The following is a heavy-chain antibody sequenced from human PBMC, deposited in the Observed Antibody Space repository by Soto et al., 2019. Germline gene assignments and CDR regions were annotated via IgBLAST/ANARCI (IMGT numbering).Heavy chain of an antibody. CDR1: GGSISSGGYS. CDR3: ARAYCGGDCPFGMDV. CDR2: IYHSGST. Sequence: SETLSLTCAVSGGSISSGGYSWSWIRQPPGKGLEWIGYIYHSGSTYYNPSLKSRATISVDRSKNQFSLKLSSVTAADTAVYYCARAYCGGDCPFGMDVWGQGTTVTVSS. V-gene: IGHV4-30-2*01. D-gene: IGHD2-21*02. J-gene: IGHJ6*02.